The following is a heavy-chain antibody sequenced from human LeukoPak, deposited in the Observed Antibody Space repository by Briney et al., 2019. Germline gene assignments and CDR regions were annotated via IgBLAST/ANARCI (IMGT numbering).Heavy chain of an antibody. Sequence: PPGGSLRLSCAASGFTFTSYSMNWVRQAPGKGLQWVSTISNSDGNTYYADSVKGRFTISRDNSKNTLYLQMNSLTAEDTAIYYCAKATGTLGNWGQGILVTVSS. V-gene: IGHV3-23*01. J-gene: IGHJ4*02. CDR2: ISNSDGNT. CDR1: GFTFTSYS. D-gene: IGHD1-1*01. CDR3: AKATGTLGN.